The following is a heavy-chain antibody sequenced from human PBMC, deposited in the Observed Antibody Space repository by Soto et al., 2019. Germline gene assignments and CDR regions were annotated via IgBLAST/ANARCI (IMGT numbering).Heavy chain of an antibody. CDR3: ARMYSSGWSRVSRFDP. J-gene: IGHJ5*02. CDR1: GFTFSSYS. D-gene: IGHD6-19*01. Sequence: PGGSLRLSCAASGFTFSSYSMNWVRQAPGKGLEWVSYISSSSSTIYYADSVKGRFTISRYNSKNTLYLQMNSLRAEDTALYYCARMYSSGWSRVSRFDPWGQGTLVTVSS. CDR2: ISSSSSTI. V-gene: IGHV3-48*01.